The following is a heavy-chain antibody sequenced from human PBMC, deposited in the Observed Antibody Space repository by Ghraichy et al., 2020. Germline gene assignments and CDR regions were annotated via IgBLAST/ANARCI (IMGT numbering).Heavy chain of an antibody. D-gene: IGHD2-15*01. CDR3: TTPIGSGYFDL. J-gene: IGHJ2*01. V-gene: IGHV3-15*01. Sequence: GGSLRLSCAASGFTFSNAWMSWVRQAPGKGLEWVGRIKSKTDGGTTDYAAPVKGRFTISRDDSKNTLFLQMNSLKTEDTAVYYCTTPIGSGYFDLWDRGTLVTVSS. CDR1: GFTFSNAW. CDR2: IKSKTDGGTT.